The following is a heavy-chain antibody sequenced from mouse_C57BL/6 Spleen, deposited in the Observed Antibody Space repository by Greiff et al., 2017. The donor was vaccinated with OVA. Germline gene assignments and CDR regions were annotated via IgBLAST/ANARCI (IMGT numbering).Heavy chain of an antibody. CDR2: IYPGDGDT. J-gene: IGHJ4*01. CDR3: ARATYYYGSSSMDY. Sequence: QVQLQQSGAELVKPGASVKISYWMNCVKQRPGKGLEWIGQIYPGDGDTNYNGKFKGKATLTADKSSSTAYMQLSSLTSEDSAVYFCARATYYYGSSSMDYWGQGTSVTVSS. CDR1: W. D-gene: IGHD1-1*01. V-gene: IGHV1-80*01.